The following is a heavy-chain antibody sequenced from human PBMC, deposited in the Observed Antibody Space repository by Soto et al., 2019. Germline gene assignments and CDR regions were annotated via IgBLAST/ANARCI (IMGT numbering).Heavy chain of an antibody. V-gene: IGHV1-46*03. CDR2: INPSGGST. CDR1: GYTFTSYY. CDR3: ARGKYYDILTGPIGDY. Sequence: QAQLVQSGAEVKKPGASVKVSCKASGYTFTSYYMHWVRQAPGQGLEWMGIINPSGGSTSYAQKFQGRVTMTRDTSTSTVYMELSSLRSEDTAVYYCARGKYYDILTGPIGDYWGQGTLVTVSS. D-gene: IGHD3-9*01. J-gene: IGHJ4*02.